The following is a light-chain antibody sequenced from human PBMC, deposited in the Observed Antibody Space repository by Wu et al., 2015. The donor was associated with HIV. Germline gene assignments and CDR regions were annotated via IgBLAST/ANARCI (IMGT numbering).Light chain of an antibody. Sequence: DIQLTQSPSFLSASVGDRVTITCRASQGMSSYLAWYQQKPGKAPKLLIYTASTLQSGVPSRFSGSGSGTESTLTISSLQPEDFATYYCQQLNSYPLTFGQGTKLEIK. CDR2: TAS. V-gene: IGKV1-9*01. CDR3: QQLNSYPLT. CDR1: QGMSSY. J-gene: IGKJ2*01.